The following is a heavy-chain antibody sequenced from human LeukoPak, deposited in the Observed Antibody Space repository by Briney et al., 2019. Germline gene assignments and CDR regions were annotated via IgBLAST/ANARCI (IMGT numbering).Heavy chain of an antibody. D-gene: IGHD6-13*01. CDR2: IYYSGST. Sequence: SETLSLTCTVSGGSISSRSFYWGWIRQPPGKGLEWIGSIYYSGSTYYNASLKSRVTISVDTSKNQISLKLSSVTAADTAVYYCARDWEKSIAAVGIRWFDPWGQGTLVTVSS. J-gene: IGHJ5*02. CDR1: GGSISSRSFY. V-gene: IGHV4-39*07. CDR3: ARDWEKSIAAVGIRWFDP.